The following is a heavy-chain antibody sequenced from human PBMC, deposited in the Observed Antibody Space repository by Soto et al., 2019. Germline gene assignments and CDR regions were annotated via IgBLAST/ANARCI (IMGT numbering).Heavy chain of an antibody. CDR3: ASGIQLWLRRINNGYSG. D-gene: IGHD5-18*01. Sequence: QVQLVQSGAEVKKPESSVKVSCKAPGGTFSTYAISWVRQAPGQGLEWMGGIIPMFDTANYEQRFQDRVTLTADESTNTVYMELSSLRSEDTAVYFCASGIQLWLRRINNGYSGWGQGTLVTVSS. CDR1: GGTFSTYA. J-gene: IGHJ4*02. CDR2: IIPMFDTA. V-gene: IGHV1-69*12.